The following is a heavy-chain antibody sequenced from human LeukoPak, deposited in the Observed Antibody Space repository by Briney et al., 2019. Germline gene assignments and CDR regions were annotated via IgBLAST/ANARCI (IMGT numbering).Heavy chain of an antibody. D-gene: IGHD2-15*01. CDR2: ISYDGSNK. V-gene: IGHV3-30*18. CDR1: GFTFSSYG. J-gene: IGHJ6*02. CDR3: AKEVAASYYYYYGMDV. Sequence: GRSLRLSCAASGFTFSSYGIHWVRQAPGKGLEWVAVISYDGSNKYYADSVKGRFTISRDNSKNTLYLQMNSLRAEDTAVYYCAKEVAASYYYYYGMDVWGQGTTVTVSS.